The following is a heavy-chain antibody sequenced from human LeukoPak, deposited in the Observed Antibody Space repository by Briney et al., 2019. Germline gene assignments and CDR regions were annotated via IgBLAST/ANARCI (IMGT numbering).Heavy chain of an antibody. D-gene: IGHD3-10*02. V-gene: IGHV1-46*01. CDR3: ATVFGKWSTGDYFDY. CDR1: GYTFTSYY. Sequence: GASVKVSCKASGYTFTSYYMHWVRQAPGQGLEWMGIINPSGGSTSYAQKFQGRVTMTRDTSTSTVYMELSSLRSEDTAVYYCATVFGKWSTGDYFDYWGQGTLVTVSS. J-gene: IGHJ4*02. CDR2: INPSGGST.